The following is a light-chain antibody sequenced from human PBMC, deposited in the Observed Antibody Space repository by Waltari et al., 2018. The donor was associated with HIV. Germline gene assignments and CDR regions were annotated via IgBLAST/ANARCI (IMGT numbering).Light chain of an antibody. CDR1: QSVSSSY. CDR2: GAS. Sequence: EFVLTQSPGTLSLSPGERVTLSCRASQSVSSSYLAWYQHRPGQAPRLLIYGASSRAAGIPDRFTGSGSGTDFTLTISRLEPEDFAVYYCQHFDTSLPKYTFGQGTKLEIK. J-gene: IGKJ2*01. V-gene: IGKV3-20*01. CDR3: QHFDTSLPKYT.